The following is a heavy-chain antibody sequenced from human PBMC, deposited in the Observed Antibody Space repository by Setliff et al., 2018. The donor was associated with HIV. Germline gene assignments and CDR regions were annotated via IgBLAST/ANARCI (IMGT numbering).Heavy chain of an antibody. J-gene: IGHJ4*02. Sequence: PSETLSLTCSVSGDSIGNSAYFWGWIRQPSGKGLEYIGSIYYNGDTYYNPSLKSRVTISVDTSNNQFSLKLRSVTAADTAVYYCARRLVVVAAEDYFDSWGQGALVTVSS. CDR1: GDSIGNSAYF. D-gene: IGHD2-15*01. CDR3: ARRLVVVAAEDYFDS. V-gene: IGHV4-39*01. CDR2: IYYNGDT.